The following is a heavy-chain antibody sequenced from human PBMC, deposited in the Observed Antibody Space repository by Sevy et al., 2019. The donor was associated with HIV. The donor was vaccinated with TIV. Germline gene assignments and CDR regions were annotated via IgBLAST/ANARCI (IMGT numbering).Heavy chain of an antibody. D-gene: IGHD6-13*01. CDR1: GGTFSSYA. CDR2: IIPIFGTA. Sequence: ASVKVSCKASGGTFSSYAISWVRQAPGQGLEWMGGIIPIFGTANYAQKFQGRVTITADKSTSTAYMELSSLRSEDTAVYYCARDLQQLASGYFDYWGQGTLVTVSS. CDR3: ARDLQQLASGYFDY. V-gene: IGHV1-69*06. J-gene: IGHJ4*02.